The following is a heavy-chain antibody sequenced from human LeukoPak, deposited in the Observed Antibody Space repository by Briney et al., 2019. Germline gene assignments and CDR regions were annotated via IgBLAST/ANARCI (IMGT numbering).Heavy chain of an antibody. D-gene: IGHD1-26*01. CDR3: AREVGATAGDFDY. Sequence: GASVKVSCKASGYTFTSYGISWVRQAPGQGLEWMGWISAYNGNTNYAQKLQGRVTMTWDMSTSTVYMELSSLRSEDTAVYYCAREVGATAGDFDYWGQGTLVTVSS. CDR1: GYTFTSYG. CDR2: ISAYNGNT. J-gene: IGHJ4*02. V-gene: IGHV1-18*01.